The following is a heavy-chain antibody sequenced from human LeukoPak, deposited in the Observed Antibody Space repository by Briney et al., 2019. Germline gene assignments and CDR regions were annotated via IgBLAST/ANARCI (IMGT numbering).Heavy chain of an antibody. Sequence: ASVKVSCKASGYTFTSYAMNWVRQAPGQGLEWMGWINTNAGNPTYAQGFTGRFVFSLDTSVSTAYLQISSLKAEDTAVYYCARERGSLEWELLPDYYYYYGMDVWGQGTTVTVSS. V-gene: IGHV7-4-1*02. CDR1: GYTFTSYA. J-gene: IGHJ6*02. CDR3: ARERGSLEWELLPDYYYYYGMDV. CDR2: INTNAGNP. D-gene: IGHD1-26*01.